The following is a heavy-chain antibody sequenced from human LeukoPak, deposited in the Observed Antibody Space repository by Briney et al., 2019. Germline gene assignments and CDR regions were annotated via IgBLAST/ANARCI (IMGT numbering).Heavy chain of an antibody. Sequence: ASVKVSCKTSGYTFTSHGISWVRQAPGRGPEWMGWITVYNGNTIYPQKLQGRVTVTTDTSTSTAYMELRSLTSDDTAMYYCARGPGSSWTPSWFDPWGQGTLVTVSS. CDR1: GYTFTSHG. CDR2: ITVYNGNT. CDR3: ARGPGSSWTPSWFDP. J-gene: IGHJ5*02. D-gene: IGHD6-13*01. V-gene: IGHV1-18*01.